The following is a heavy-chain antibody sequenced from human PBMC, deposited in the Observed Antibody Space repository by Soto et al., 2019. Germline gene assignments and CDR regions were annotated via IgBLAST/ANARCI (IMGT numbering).Heavy chain of an antibody. V-gene: IGHV4-4*02. CDR2: IYHSGSA. J-gene: IGHJ4*02. CDR3: ARDKITRLFDY. Sequence: SETLSLTCAVSGGSISSTNWWSWVRQPPGKGLEWIGQIYHSGSANYNPSLKSRVTISVDKSKNQFSLKLSSVTAADTAVYYCARDKITRLFDYWGQGTLVTVSS. D-gene: IGHD3-10*01. CDR1: GGSISSTNW.